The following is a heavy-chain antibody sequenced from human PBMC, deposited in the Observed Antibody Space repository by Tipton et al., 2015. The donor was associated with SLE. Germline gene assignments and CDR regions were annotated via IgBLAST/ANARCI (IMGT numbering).Heavy chain of an antibody. D-gene: IGHD1-14*01. CDR3: VRDPALAETGTYFDR. Sequence: TLSLTCTVSGGSISSFYWSWIRQPAGKGLEWIGRIYSSGYTNYSPSVKSRVTMSVDTSKNQFFLKLSSVTAADTAKYYCVRDPALAETGTYFDRWGQGILVSVSS. CDR2: IYSSGYT. CDR1: GGSISSFY. J-gene: IGHJ4*02. V-gene: IGHV4-4*07.